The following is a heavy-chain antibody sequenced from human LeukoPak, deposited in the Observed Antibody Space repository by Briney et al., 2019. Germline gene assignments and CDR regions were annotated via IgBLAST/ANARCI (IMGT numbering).Heavy chain of an antibody. Sequence: GASVKVSCKASGYTFTSYGISWVRQAPGQGLEWMGWISAYNGNTNYAQKLQGRVTMTTDTSTSTAYMELRSLRSDDTAVYYCARVPRGVLGYCSSTSCYTAWFDPWGQGTLVTVPS. J-gene: IGHJ5*02. V-gene: IGHV1-18*01. CDR1: GYTFTSYG. CDR2: ISAYNGNT. CDR3: ARVPRGVLGYCSSTSCYTAWFDP. D-gene: IGHD2-2*02.